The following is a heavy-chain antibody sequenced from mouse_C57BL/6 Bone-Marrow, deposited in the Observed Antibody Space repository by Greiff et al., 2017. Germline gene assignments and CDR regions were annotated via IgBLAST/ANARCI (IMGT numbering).Heavy chain of an antibody. CDR2: IYPSDSYT. J-gene: IGHJ1*03. CDR1: GYTFTSYW. D-gene: IGHD1-1*01. CDR3: ARRGYYGSGYFDV. Sequence: QVQLQQSGAELVMPGASVKLSCKASGYTFTSYWMHWVKQRPGQGLEWIGEIYPSDSYTNYNQKFKGKSTLTVDTSSSTAYMQLSSLTSEDSAVYYCARRGYYGSGYFDVWGTGTTVTVSS. V-gene: IGHV1-69*01.